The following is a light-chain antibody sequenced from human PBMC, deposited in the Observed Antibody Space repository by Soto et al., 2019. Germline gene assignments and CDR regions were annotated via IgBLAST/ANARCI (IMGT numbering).Light chain of an antibody. CDR2: GAS. V-gene: IGKV3-15*01. CDR3: QQYDNWPLT. J-gene: IGKJ5*01. Sequence: DIVMTPSPRTLPGSPSERAALSCRASQSVSSNLAWYQQKPGQAPRFLIYGASTRATGIPARFSGSGSGTEFTLTISSLQSEDFAVYYCQQYDNWPLTFGGGTRLEIK. CDR1: QSVSSN.